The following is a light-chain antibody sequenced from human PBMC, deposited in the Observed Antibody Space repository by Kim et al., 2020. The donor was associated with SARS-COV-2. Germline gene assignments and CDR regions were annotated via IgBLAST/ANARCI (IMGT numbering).Light chain of an antibody. CDR3: QQYDRSPYT. V-gene: IGKV3-20*01. Sequence: LCTGERATPPCRARQGVAGNPLARFQPKPGQAPRVLIYGTSSRAPGIPGRFSASESGTDFTLTISRLEPEDFAVYYCQQYDRSPYTFGQGTKLEI. CDR1: QGVAGNP. CDR2: GTS. J-gene: IGKJ2*01.